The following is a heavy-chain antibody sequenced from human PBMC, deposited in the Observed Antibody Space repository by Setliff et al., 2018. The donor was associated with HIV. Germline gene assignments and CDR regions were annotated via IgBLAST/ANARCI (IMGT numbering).Heavy chain of an antibody. CDR2: IIPIFGTA. J-gene: IGHJ3*02. V-gene: IGHV1-69*13. Sequence: SVKVSCKASGYTFTSYGISWVRQAPGQGLEWMGGIIPIFGTANYAQKFQGRVTITADESTSTAYMELSSLRSEDTAVYYCARAHSSSAHDAFDIWGQGTMVTVSS. D-gene: IGHD6-13*01. CDR1: GYTFTSYG. CDR3: ARAHSSSAHDAFDI.